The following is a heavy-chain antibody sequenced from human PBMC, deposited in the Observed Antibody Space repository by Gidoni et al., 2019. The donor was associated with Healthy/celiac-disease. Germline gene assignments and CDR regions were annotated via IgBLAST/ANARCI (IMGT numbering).Heavy chain of an antibody. CDR1: GYTFTRYG. D-gene: IGHD2-2*01. CDR2: ISAYNGNT. V-gene: IGHV1-18*04. CDR3: ARVVDCSSTSCYRGYWFDP. Sequence: QVQLVQSGAEVKKPGASVKVSCKASGYTFTRYGISWVRQAPGQGLEWMGWISAYNGNTNYAQKLQGRVTMTTDTSTSTAYMELRSLRSDDTAVYYCARVVDCSSTSCYRGYWFDPWGQGTLVTVSS. J-gene: IGHJ5*02.